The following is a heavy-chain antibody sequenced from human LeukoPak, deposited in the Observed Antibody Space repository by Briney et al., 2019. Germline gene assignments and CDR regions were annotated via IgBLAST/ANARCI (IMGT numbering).Heavy chain of an antibody. CDR2: IIPIFGIA. Sequence: GASVKVSCKASGGTFSNYAISWVRQAPGQGLEWMGRIIPIFGIANYAQKFQGRVTITADKSTSTAYMELSSLRSEDTAVYYCARETLNYYDSSGNWFDPWGQGTLVTVSS. V-gene: IGHV1-69*04. CDR1: GGTFSNYA. CDR3: ARETLNYYDSSGNWFDP. J-gene: IGHJ5*02. D-gene: IGHD3-22*01.